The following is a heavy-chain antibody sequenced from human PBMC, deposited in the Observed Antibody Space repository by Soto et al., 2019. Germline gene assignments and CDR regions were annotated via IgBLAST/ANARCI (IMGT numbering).Heavy chain of an antibody. CDR2: MKQDGSEI. Sequence: ESGGALVQPGGSLRLSCVDSGFAFSTSWMNWVRQAPGKGLEWVANMKQDGSEIYYVDSVKGRFTISRDNSKNTLAVQMSSLRAEDTAVYYCARDGGNICSGGSCYFQAPDYWGQGTLVTVSP. CDR1: GFAFSTSW. CDR3: ARDGGNICSGGSCYFQAPDY. V-gene: IGHV3-7*03. D-gene: IGHD2-15*01. J-gene: IGHJ4*02.